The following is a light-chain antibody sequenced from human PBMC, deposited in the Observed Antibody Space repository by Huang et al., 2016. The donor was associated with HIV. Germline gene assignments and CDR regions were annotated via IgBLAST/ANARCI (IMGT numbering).Light chain of an antibody. CDR3: QQYNQWPYS. Sequence: EIVMTQSPATLSVSPGERATLSCRASQSVSSKLAWYQQKPGQAPRLLIYGASTRATAVPSRCSGSGSGMEFTLTISSLQSEDFAVYFCQQYNQWPYSFGQGTNLEI. CDR1: QSVSSK. V-gene: IGKV3-15*01. J-gene: IGKJ2*01. CDR2: GAS.